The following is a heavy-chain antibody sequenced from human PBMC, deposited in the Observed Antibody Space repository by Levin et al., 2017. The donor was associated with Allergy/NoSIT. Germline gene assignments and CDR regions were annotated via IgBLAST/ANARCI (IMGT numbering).Heavy chain of an antibody. V-gene: IGHV3-30-3*01. CDR3: ARAYSNYDYDDYGMDV. Sequence: GESLKISCAASGFTFSSYAMHWVRQAPGKGLEWVAVISYDGSNKYYTDSVKGRFTISRDNSKNTLYLQMNSLRAEDTAVYYCARAYSNYDYDDYGMDVWGQGTTVTVSS. CDR1: GFTFSSYA. CDR2: ISYDGSNK. J-gene: IGHJ6*02. D-gene: IGHD4-11*01.